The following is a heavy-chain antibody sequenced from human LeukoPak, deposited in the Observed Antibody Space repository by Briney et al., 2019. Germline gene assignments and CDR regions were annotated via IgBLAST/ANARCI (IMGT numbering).Heavy chain of an antibody. V-gene: IGHV3-33*01. Sequence: GGSLRLSCAASGFTFSSYGMHWVRQAPGKGLEWVAVIWYDGSNKYYADSVKGRFTISRDNSKNTLYLQMNSLRAEDTAVYFCARGRAAGRSAFDIWGQGTMVTVSS. CDR2: IWYDGSNK. CDR3: ARGRAAGRSAFDI. J-gene: IGHJ3*02. D-gene: IGHD6-25*01. CDR1: GFTFSSYG.